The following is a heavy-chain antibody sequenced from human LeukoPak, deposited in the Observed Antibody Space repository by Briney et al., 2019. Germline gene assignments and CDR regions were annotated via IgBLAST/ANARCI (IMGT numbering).Heavy chain of an antibody. V-gene: IGHV1-2*06. CDR3: ARDLYYYDSSGYFITSGY. CDR1: GYTFTGYY. D-gene: IGHD3-22*01. Sequence: GASVKVSCKASGYTFTGYYMHWVRQAPGQGLEWMGRINPNSGGTNYAQKFQGRVTMTRDTSISTAYMELSRLRSDDTAVYYCARDLYYYDSSGYFITSGYWGQGTLVTVSS. J-gene: IGHJ4*02. CDR2: INPNSGGT.